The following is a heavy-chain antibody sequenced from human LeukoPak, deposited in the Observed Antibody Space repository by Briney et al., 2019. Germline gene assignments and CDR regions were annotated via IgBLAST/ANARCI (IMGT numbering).Heavy chain of an antibody. V-gene: IGHV3-66*02. CDR1: GFIVNSYG. CDR3: ARDRAEGKTWVEFDP. J-gene: IGHJ5*02. Sequence: GGSLRLSCAASGFIVNSYGMSWVRQAPGKGLAWVSLIYSDGVTQYADSVKGRFTISRDNSKNTLYLQMNSLRDEDTAVYFCARDRAEGKTWVEFDPWGQGTLVTVFS. CDR2: IYSDGVT.